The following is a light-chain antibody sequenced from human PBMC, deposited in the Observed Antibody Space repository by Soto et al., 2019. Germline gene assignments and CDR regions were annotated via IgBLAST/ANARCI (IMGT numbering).Light chain of an antibody. CDR1: QSVSSSY. J-gene: IGKJ5*01. V-gene: IGKV3D-20*01. Sequence: EIILTQSPATLSLSPGERATLSCGASQSVSSSYVAWYQHRPGLAPRLLIHDASSRATGIPDRFSGTKSGTGLTVTIRRLEPEDAAVYHCQQYGSSQMTVGQGTRLEIK. CDR2: DAS. CDR3: QQYGSSQMT.